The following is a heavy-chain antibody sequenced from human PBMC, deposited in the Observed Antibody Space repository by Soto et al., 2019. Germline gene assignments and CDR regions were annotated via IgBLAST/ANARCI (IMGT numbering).Heavy chain of an antibody. CDR2: INHSGST. D-gene: IGHD3-3*01. CDR3: ARGSRFLEWLQYYYYYYGMDV. CDR1: GGSFSGYY. J-gene: IGHJ6*02. V-gene: IGHV4-34*01. Sequence: SETLSLTCAVYGGSFSGYYWSWIRQPPGKGLEWIGEINHSGSTNYNPSLKSRVTISVDTSKNQFSLKLSSVTAADTAVYYCARGSRFLEWLQYYYYYYGMDVWGQGTTVTVSS.